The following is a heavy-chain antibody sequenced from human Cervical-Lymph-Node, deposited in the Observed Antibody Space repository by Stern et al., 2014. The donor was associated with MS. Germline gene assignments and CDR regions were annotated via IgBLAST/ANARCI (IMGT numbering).Heavy chain of an antibody. CDR1: GFTFSDHY. Sequence: EVQLVESGGGLVQPGGSVRLSCAASGFTFSDHYMDWVRQAPGKGLEWVGRTKNKANSYTTQYAASVKGRFTISRDDSKNSLYLQMNSLKTEDTAVYYCTRAYSSDWFSPGYWGQGTLVTVSS. CDR3: TRAYSSDWFSPGY. D-gene: IGHD6-19*01. J-gene: IGHJ4*02. CDR2: TKNKANSYTT. V-gene: IGHV3-72*01.